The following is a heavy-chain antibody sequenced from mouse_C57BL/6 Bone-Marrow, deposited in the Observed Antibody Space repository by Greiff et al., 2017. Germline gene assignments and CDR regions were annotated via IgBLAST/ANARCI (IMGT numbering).Heavy chain of an antibody. J-gene: IGHJ4*01. D-gene: IGHD3-2*02. Sequence: EVMLVESGGGLVKPGGSLKLSCAASGFTFSDYGMHWVRQAPEKGLEWVAYISSGSSTIYYADTVKGRFTISRDNAKNTLFLQMTSLRSAETAMYYCGRASQAYYYAMDYWGQGTSVTVSS. CDR1: GFTFSDYG. V-gene: IGHV5-17*01. CDR2: ISSGSSTI. CDR3: GRASQAYYYAMDY.